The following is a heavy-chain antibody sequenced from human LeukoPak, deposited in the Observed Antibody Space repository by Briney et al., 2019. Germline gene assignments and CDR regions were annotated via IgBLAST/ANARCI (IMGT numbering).Heavy chain of an antibody. J-gene: IGHJ3*02. Sequence: GASLRLSCAPSGFTFSSYSMNWVRQAPGKGLEWVSSISSSSSYIYYADSVKGRFTISRDNAKNSLYLQMNSLRAEDTAVYYCAREGGYSYGSHAFDIWGQGTMVTVSS. CDR3: AREGGYSYGSHAFDI. D-gene: IGHD5-18*01. V-gene: IGHV3-21*01. CDR2: ISSSSSYI. CDR1: GFTFSSYS.